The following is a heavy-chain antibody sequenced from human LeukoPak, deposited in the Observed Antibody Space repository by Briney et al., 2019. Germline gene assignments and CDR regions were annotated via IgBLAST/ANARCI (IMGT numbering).Heavy chain of an antibody. D-gene: IGHD3-3*01. CDR1: GYSISSGYY. V-gene: IGHV4-38-2*02. J-gene: IGHJ5*02. CDR2: IYHSGST. CDR3: ARDADLDYDFWSGRYNWFDP. Sequence: SETLSLTCTVSGYSISSGYYWGWIRQPPGKGLEWIGSIYHSGSTYYNPSLKSRVTISVDTSKNQFSLKLSSVTAADTAVYYCARDADLDYDFWSGRYNWFDPWGQGTLVTVSS.